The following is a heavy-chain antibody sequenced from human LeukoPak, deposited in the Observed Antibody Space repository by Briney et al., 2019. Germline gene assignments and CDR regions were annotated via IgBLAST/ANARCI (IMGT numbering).Heavy chain of an antibody. CDR3: AKDVQSWPTYFDY. CDR1: GFTFSSYG. Sequence: PGGSLRLPCVASGFTFSSYGMNWLRQAPGKGLECVSAVSGSGGPTYYADSVKGRFTVSRDNSKNTLFLQMNSLRAEDTAVYYCAKDVQSWPTYFDYWGQGTLVTVSS. J-gene: IGHJ4*02. V-gene: IGHV3-23*01. CDR2: VSGSGGPT. D-gene: IGHD1-1*01.